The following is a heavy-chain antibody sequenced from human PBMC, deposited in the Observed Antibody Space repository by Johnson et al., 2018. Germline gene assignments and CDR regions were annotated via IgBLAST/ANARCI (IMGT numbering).Heavy chain of an antibody. V-gene: IGHV3-30*18. J-gene: IGHJ6*02. D-gene: IGHD6-6*01. CDR2: ISYDPNNK. Sequence: QVQLVESGGGVVQPGRSLRLSCVASGFTFSSYGMHWVRQAPGKGLEGVAVISYDPNNKYYADPVKGRFTISRENSKNTLDMQMNSLRAEDTAVYYCAKPWQLEHYGMDVWGQGTTVTVSS. CDR3: AKPWQLEHYGMDV. CDR1: GFTFSSYG.